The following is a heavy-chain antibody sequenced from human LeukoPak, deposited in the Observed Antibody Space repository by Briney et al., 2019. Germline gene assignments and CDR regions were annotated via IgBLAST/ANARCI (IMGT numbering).Heavy chain of an antibody. CDR2: IYHSGST. V-gene: IGHV4-39*07. J-gene: IGHJ4*02. CDR3: ARTTYSLFDY. Sequence: SETLSLTCTVSGGSISSSSYYWGWIRQPPGKGLEWIGSIYHSGSTYYNPSLKSRVTISVDTPKNQFSLKLSSVTAADTAVYYCARTTYSLFDYWGQGTLVTVSS. D-gene: IGHD2-21*01. CDR1: GGSISSSSYY.